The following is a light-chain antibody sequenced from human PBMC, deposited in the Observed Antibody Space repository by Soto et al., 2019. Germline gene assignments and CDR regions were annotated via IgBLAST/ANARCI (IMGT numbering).Light chain of an antibody. CDR2: DAS. CDR3: QLYNDYALYS. V-gene: IGKV1-5*01. J-gene: IGKJ2*03. CDR1: QGINNY. Sequence: DIQMTQSPSTLSASVGDRVTITCRASQGINNYLAWYQLKPGRAPKVLIYDASSLQGGVPSRFSGSRSGTEFTLTISSVQPDDFATYYCQLYNDYALYSFGQGTRLEIK.